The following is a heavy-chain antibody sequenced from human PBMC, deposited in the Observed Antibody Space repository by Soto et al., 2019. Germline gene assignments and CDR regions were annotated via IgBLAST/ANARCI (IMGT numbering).Heavy chain of an antibody. J-gene: IGHJ6*03. D-gene: IGHD6-19*01. CDR3: ARGMAVTTTSVGHYYYTDV. V-gene: IGHV1-46*01. CDR2: INPSGDTT. CDR1: GYTFTNYS. Sequence: QVQLVQSGAEVKKPGASVKVSCKTSGYTFTNYSMYWVRQAPGQGLEWMGIINPSGDTTAYAQKFQGRVSMTRDTSTSTVYMELNSLRSEDTALYYCARGMAVTTTSVGHYYYTDVWGKGTTVTVSS.